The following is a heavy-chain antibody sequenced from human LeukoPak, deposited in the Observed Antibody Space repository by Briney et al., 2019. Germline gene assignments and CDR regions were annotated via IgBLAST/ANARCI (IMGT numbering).Heavy chain of an antibody. Sequence: ASVKVSCKASGYTFTGYYMHRVRQAPGQGLGWMGWINPNRGGTNYAQKFQGRVTMTRDTSISTAYMELSRLRSDDTAVYYCASLGNYYDSSGYYEIIDYWGQGTLVTVSS. CDR2: INPNRGGT. CDR3: ASLGNYYDSSGYYEIIDY. CDR1: GYTFTGYY. V-gene: IGHV1-2*02. D-gene: IGHD3-22*01. J-gene: IGHJ4*02.